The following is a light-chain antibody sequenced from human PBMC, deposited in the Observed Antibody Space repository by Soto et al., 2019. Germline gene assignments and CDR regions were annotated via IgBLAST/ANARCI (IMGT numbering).Light chain of an antibody. CDR1: SSDVGRYDL. J-gene: IGLJ1*01. Sequence: QSVLTQPASVSGSPGQSLSISCTGASSDVGRYDLVSWYQQHPGKAPKLIIYEVRKRPSGVSHRFSGSRSANTASLTISGLQAEAEADYYCCSYAGSDYFFGTGTKVTVL. V-gene: IGLV2-23*02. CDR3: CSYAGSDYF. CDR2: EVR.